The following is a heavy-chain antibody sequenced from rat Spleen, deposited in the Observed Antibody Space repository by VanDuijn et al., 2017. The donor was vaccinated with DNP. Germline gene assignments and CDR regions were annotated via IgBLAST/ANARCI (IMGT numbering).Heavy chain of an antibody. V-gene: IGHV6-6*01. CDR2: IKAKSTNYAT. J-gene: IGHJ2*01. Sequence: EVQVLESGGGLVQPGNSLKLSCATSGFTFSTAWMYWYRQFPEKRLEYIARIKAKSTNYATDYTESVKGRFTISRDDSKSSIYLQMNNLKEEDTAIYYCALRIPFDYWGQGVMVTVSS. CDR3: ALRIPFDY. CDR1: GFTFSTAW. D-gene: IGHD1-6*01.